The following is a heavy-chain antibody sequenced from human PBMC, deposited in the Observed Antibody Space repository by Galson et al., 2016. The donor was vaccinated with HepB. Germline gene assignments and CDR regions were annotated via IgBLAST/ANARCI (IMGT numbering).Heavy chain of an antibody. V-gene: IGHV3-7*03. Sequence: SLRLSCAASGFKFDIYWMSWVRQAPGKGLEWVADIRQDGSQKYNVDSVKGRFTISRDNAKNSVYLQMNSMGVEDTAVYYCARDYSKDDSKSQLDHWGQGTLVTVSS. CDR2: IRQDGSQK. J-gene: IGHJ4*02. CDR3: ARDYSKDDSKSQLDH. CDR1: GFKFDIYW. D-gene: IGHD2-2*01.